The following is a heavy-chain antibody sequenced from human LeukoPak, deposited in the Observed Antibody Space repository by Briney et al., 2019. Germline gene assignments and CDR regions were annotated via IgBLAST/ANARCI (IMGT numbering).Heavy chain of an antibody. J-gene: IGHJ6*03. V-gene: IGHV4-34*01. CDR2: INHSGST. D-gene: IGHD2-15*01. CDR3: ARVCSCFSSGMDV. Sequence: PSETLSLTCAVYGGSFSGYYWSWIRQPPGKGLEGIGEINHSGSTNYNTSLKSRVTMSVDTSKNQFSLELSSVTAADTAVYYCARVCSCFSSGMDVWGKGTTVTISS. CDR1: GGSFSGYY.